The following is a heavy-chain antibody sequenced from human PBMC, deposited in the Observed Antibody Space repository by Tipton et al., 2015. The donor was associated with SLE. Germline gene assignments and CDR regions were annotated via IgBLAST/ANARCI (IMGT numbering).Heavy chain of an antibody. D-gene: IGHD3-10*01. CDR1: GGSISSYY. V-gene: IGHV4-59*08. J-gene: IGHJ6*02. Sequence: QVQLVQSGAEVKPSETLSLTCSVSGGSISSYYWSWIRQPPAKGLEWIGFIYYNGKTNYNSSLKSRVTISVDTSKSQFSLKLRSVTAADTAVYYCARQRLRLLSPLDAWGQGTTVTVS. CDR2: IYYNGKT. CDR3: ARQRLRLLSPLDA.